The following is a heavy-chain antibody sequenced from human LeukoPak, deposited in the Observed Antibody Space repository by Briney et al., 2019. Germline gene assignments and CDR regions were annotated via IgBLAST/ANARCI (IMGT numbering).Heavy chain of an antibody. CDR2: MNPNSGNT. Sequence: ASVKVSCKASGYTFTSYDINWVRQATGQGLEWMGGMNPNSGNTGYAQKFQGRVTITRNTSISTAYMELSSLRSEDTAVYYCARISQLWLLNYYYYMDVWGKGTTVTASS. CDR3: ARISQLWLLNYYYYMDV. D-gene: IGHD5-18*01. J-gene: IGHJ6*03. V-gene: IGHV1-8*03. CDR1: GYTFTSYD.